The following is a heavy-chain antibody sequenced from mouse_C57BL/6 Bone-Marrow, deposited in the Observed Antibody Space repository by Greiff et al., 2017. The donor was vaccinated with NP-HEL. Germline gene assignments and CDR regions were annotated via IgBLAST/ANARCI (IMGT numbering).Heavy chain of an antibody. CDR3: ARKGDLWWYFDV. J-gene: IGHJ1*03. Sequence: VQLQQSGAELVKPGASVKISCKASGYAFSSYWMNWVKQRPGKGLEWIGQIYPGDGDTNYNGKFKGKATLTADKSSSTAYMQLSSLTSEDSAVYFCARKGDLWWYFDVWGTGTTVTVSS. D-gene: IGHD1-1*02. CDR2: IYPGDGDT. V-gene: IGHV1-80*01. CDR1: GYAFSSYW.